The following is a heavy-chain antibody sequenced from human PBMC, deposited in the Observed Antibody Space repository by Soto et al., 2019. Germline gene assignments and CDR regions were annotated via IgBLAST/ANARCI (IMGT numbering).Heavy chain of an antibody. CDR1: GFTFSKAW. J-gene: IGHJ5*02. V-gene: IGHV3-15*01. D-gene: IGHD3-10*01. CDR3: TAGVRRRELCGFDP. CDR2: VKSKTDGETT. Sequence: EVQLVESGGGLVKPGGSLRLSCEASGFTFSKAWMSWVRQAPGKGPEWVGRVKSKTDGETTGYATPVRGRFTISRDDSKNMLNLPMNSLQTEHTALSYGTAGVRRRELCGFDPWGQGALVTV.